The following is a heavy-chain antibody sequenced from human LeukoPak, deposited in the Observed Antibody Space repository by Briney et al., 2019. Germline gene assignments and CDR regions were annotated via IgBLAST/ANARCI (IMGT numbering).Heavy chain of an antibody. V-gene: IGHV4-59*12. CDR2: IYYSGST. D-gene: IGHD2-15*01. CDR1: GGSISSYY. J-gene: IGHJ4*02. Sequence: SETLSLTCTVSGGSISSYYWSWIRQPPGKGLEWIGNIYYSGSTNYNPSFKRRVMISVDTSKNQFSLKLSSVTAADTAVYYCARGYPDFDYWGQGTLVTVSS. CDR3: ARGYPDFDY.